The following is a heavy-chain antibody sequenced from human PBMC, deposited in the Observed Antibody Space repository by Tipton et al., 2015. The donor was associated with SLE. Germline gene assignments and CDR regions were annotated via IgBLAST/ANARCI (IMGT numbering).Heavy chain of an antibody. CDR1: GFTFSSYG. Sequence: SLRLSCAASGFTFSSYGVHWVRQAPGKGLEWVAVISYDGSNKYYADSVKGRFTISRDNSKNTLYLQMNSLRAEDTAVYYCARPVPYDSGAFDIWGQGTMVTVSS. CDR3: ARPVPYDSGAFDI. V-gene: IGHV3-30*03. CDR2: ISYDGSNK. D-gene: IGHD3-22*01. J-gene: IGHJ3*02.